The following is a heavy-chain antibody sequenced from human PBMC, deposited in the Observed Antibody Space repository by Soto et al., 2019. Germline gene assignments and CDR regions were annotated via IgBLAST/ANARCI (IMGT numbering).Heavy chain of an antibody. CDR1: GYRFTSYW. J-gene: IGHJ5*02. V-gene: IGHV5-51*01. CDR2: IFPTDSDT. Sequence: PGESLKISFRTSGYRFTSYWIAWVRQIPGKGLDWMGIIFPTDSDTRYSPTFHGQVTISAVRSTIPFFLHWASLKALDTAVYFCARKDKSGYFNWFDPWGQGTRVTVSS. CDR3: ARKDKSGYFNWFDP. D-gene: IGHD3-22*01.